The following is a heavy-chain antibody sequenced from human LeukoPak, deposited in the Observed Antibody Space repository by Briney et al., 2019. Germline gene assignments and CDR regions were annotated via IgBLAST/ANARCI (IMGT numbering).Heavy chain of an antibody. Sequence: ASVKVSFKASGYTFTSYYMHWVRQAPGQGVEWMGIINPSGGSTSYAQKFQGRVTMTRDTSTSTVYMELSSLRSEDTAVYYCASPYYYDSSGPRDYFDYWGQGTLVTVSS. CDR2: INPSGGST. CDR3: ASPYYYDSSGPRDYFDY. V-gene: IGHV1-46*01. CDR1: GYTFTSYY. D-gene: IGHD3-22*01. J-gene: IGHJ4*02.